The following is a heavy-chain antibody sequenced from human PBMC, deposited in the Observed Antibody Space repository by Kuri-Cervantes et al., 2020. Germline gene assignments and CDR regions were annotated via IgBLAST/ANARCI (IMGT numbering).Heavy chain of an antibody. CDR1: GFTFDDYA. V-gene: IGHV3-7*03. D-gene: IGHD2-21*01. J-gene: IGHJ4*02. CDR2: IKQDGSEK. Sequence: GESLKISCAASGFTFDDYAMHWVRQAPGKGLEWVANIKQDGSEKYYVDSVKGRFTISRDNSKNTLYLQMNSLRAEDTAVYYCANSYSTDFDYWGQGTLVTVSS. CDR3: ANSYSTDFDY.